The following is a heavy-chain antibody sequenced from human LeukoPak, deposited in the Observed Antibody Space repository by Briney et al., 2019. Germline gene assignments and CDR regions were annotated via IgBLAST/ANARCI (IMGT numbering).Heavy chain of an antibody. Sequence: GGSLRLSCAASGFTFSGSAMRWVRQASGKGLEWVGRIRSKANSYATAYAASVKGRFTISRDDSKNTAYLQMNSLKTEDTAVYYCTRLVSVNWFDPWGQGTLVTVSS. CDR1: GFTFSGSA. V-gene: IGHV3-73*01. J-gene: IGHJ5*02. D-gene: IGHD3-3*02. CDR2: IRSKANSYAT. CDR3: TRLVSVNWFDP.